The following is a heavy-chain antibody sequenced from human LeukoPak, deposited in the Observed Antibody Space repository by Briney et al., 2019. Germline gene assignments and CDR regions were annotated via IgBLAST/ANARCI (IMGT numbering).Heavy chain of an antibody. CDR3: ARGPPNWGYDY. CDR2: MSPNSGNT. J-gene: IGHJ4*02. V-gene: IGHV1-8*01. D-gene: IGHD7-27*01. Sequence: ASVKVSCKASGYTFTSYDINWVRQATGQGLEWMGWMSPNSGNTGYAQKFQGRVTMTRSTSMSTAYMELSSLSSEDTAVYYCARGPPNWGYDYWGQETLVTVSS. CDR1: GYTFTSYD.